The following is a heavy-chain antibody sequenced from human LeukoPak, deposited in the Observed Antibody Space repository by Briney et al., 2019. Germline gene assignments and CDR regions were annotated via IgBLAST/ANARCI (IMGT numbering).Heavy chain of an antibody. J-gene: IGHJ4*02. Sequence: GGSLRLSCAASGFTFSSYAMGWVRQAPGKGLEWVSAISGSGGSTYYADSVKGRFTISRDNSKNTLYLQMNSLRAEDTAVYYCAKGGGITMVRGVLGYWGQGTLVTVSS. CDR3: AKGGGITMVRGVLGY. CDR2: ISGSGGST. V-gene: IGHV3-23*01. D-gene: IGHD3-10*01. CDR1: GFTFSSYA.